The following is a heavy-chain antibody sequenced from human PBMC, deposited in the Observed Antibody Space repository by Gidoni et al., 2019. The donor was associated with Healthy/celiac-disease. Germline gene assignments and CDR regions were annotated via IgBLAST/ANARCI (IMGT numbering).Heavy chain of an antibody. V-gene: IGHV4-34*01. CDR3: ARSGLLIVVVTAAIPNDAFDI. CDR1: GGSFSGYY. D-gene: IGHD2-2*01. Sequence: QVQLQQWGAGLLKPSETLSLTCAVYGGSFSGYYWSWIRQPPGKGLEWIGEINHSGSTNYNPSLKSRVTISVDTSKNQFSLKLSSVTAADTAVYYCARSGLLIVVVTAAIPNDAFDIWGQGTMVTVSS. CDR2: INHSGST. J-gene: IGHJ3*02.